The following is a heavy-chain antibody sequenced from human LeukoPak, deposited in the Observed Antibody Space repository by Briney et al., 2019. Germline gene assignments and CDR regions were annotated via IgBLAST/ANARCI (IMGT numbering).Heavy chain of an antibody. J-gene: IGHJ4*02. CDR1: GFTFSSYG. CDR2: IWYDGSNK. CDR3: ARDRQKYQWPLAYYFVY. V-gene: IGHV3-33*01. Sequence: GGSLRLSCAASGFTFSSYGMHWVRQAPGKGLEWVAVIWYDGSNKYYADSVKGRFTISRDNSKNTLYLQMNSLRAEDTAVYYCARDRQKYQWPLAYYFVYWGQGTLVTVSS. D-gene: IGHD6-19*01.